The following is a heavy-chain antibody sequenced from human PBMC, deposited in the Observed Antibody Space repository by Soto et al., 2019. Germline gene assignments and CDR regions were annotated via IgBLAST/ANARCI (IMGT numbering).Heavy chain of an antibody. V-gene: IGHV4-59*01. D-gene: IGHD3-10*01. CDR3: ARASVLLWVGEKVMGDYYGVDV. CDR2: IYYSGST. J-gene: IGHJ6*01. Sequence: SEPLSLTCTLSGGSISSYYWSWIRQPPGKGLEWIGYIYYSGSTNYNPSLKSRVTISVDTSKNQFSLKLSSVTAADTAVYYCARASVLLWVGEKVMGDYYGVDVWGQGTTVNVPS. CDR1: GGSISSYY.